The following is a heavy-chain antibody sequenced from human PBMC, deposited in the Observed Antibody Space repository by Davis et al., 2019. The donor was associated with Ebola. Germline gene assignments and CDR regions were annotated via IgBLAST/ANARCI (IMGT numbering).Heavy chain of an antibody. Sequence: GESLKISCAASGFIFTKYDMHWVRQGPGKGLEWVSVIDTAGDKYYSGSAKGRFIISREDAKTSLYLQMNNLRAGDTAVYYCAKGKIVGSGYDSFDSWGQGTLVTVPT. CDR1: GFIFTKYD. CDR2: IDTAGDK. J-gene: IGHJ4*02. V-gene: IGHV3-13*01. D-gene: IGHD5-12*01. CDR3: AKGKIVGSGYDSFDS.